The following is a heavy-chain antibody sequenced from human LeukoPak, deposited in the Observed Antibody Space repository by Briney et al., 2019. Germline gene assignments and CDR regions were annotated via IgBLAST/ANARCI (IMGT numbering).Heavy chain of an antibody. Sequence: PGRSLRLSCAASGFTFSSYGMHWVRQAPGKGLEWVAVISYDGSNKYYADSVKGRFTISRDNSKNTLYLQMNSLRAEDTAVYYCAKSGADCSGGSCYDSYYYGMDVWGQGTTVTVSS. D-gene: IGHD2-15*01. J-gene: IGHJ6*02. V-gene: IGHV3-30*18. CDR2: ISYDGSNK. CDR1: GFTFSSYG. CDR3: AKSGADCSGGSCYDSYYYGMDV.